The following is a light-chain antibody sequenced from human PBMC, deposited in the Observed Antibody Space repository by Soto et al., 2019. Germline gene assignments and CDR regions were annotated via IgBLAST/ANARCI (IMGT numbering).Light chain of an antibody. CDR2: EGS. CDR3: SSYTSSSTHVV. V-gene: IGLV2-14*02. Sequence: QSALTQPASVSGSPGQSITISCTGTSSDVGSYNLVSWYQQYPGKAPKLMICEGSKRPSGVSNRFSGSKSGNTASLTISGLQAEDEADYYCSSYTSSSTHVVFGGGTKVTVL. CDR1: SSDVGSYNL. J-gene: IGLJ2*01.